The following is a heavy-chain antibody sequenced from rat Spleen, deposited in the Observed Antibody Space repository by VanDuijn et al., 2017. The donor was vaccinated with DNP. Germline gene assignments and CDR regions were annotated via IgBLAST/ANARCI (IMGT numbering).Heavy chain of an antibody. CDR2: ISSSGVST. CDR1: GFTFSSFP. V-gene: IGHV5-46*01. D-gene: IGHD1-1*01. Sequence: EVQLVESGGGLVQPGRSMKLSCAASGFTFSSFPMAWVRQAPTTGLEWVATISSSGVSTYYRDSVKGRFTISRDNAKSTLYLQMNSLRSEDTATYYCARGVYYYSATYWYFDFWGPGTMVSVSS. J-gene: IGHJ1*01. CDR3: ARGVYYYSATYWYFDF.